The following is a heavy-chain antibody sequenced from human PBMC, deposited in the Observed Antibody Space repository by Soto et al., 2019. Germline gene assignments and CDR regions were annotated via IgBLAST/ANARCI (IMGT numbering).Heavy chain of an antibody. CDR3: ARDGATGKYYFDC. D-gene: IGHD6-13*01. Sequence: SETLSLTCTVSGGSISNFYWSWIRQSPGKGLEWIGYIYYSGSTNYNPSLKSRVTISVHTSKTQFSLKLSSVTAADTAVYYCARDGATGKYYFDCWGQRTLVTVSS. V-gene: IGHV4-59*01. CDR2: IYYSGST. CDR1: GGSISNFY. J-gene: IGHJ4*02.